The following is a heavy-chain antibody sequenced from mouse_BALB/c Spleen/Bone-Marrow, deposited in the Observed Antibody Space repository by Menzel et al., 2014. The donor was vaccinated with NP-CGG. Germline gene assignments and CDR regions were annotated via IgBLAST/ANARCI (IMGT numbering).Heavy chain of an antibody. CDR1: GYAFTNYW. J-gene: IGHJ4*01. CDR2: INPGRGGI. V-gene: IGHV1-54*01. D-gene: IGHD1-1*01. CDR3: ARELVRGMDY. Sequence: QVQLKESGAELVRPGTSVKVSCKASGYAFTNYWIEWIKQRPGQGLEWIGVINPGRGGINYNEKSKGKATLTADKSSSTAYMQLSSLTSDDSAVYFCARELVRGMDYWGQGTSVTVSS.